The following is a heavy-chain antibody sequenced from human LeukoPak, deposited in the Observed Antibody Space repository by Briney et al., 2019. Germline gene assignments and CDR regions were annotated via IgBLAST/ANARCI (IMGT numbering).Heavy chain of an antibody. D-gene: IGHD2-2*01. V-gene: IGHV4-61*02. Sequence: SQTLSLTCTVSGGSISSGSYYWSWIRQPAGKGLEWIGRIYTSGSTNYNPSLKSRVTMSVDTSKNQFSLKLSSVTAADTAVYYCARDLPAPIVVVPAAISGFDPWGQGTLVTVSS. CDR3: ARDLPAPIVVVPAAISGFDP. CDR2: IYTSGST. CDR1: GGSISSGSYY. J-gene: IGHJ5*02.